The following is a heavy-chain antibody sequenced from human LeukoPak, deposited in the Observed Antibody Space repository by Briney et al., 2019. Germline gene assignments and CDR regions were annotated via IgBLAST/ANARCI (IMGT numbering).Heavy chain of an antibody. CDR1: GGSFSGYY. V-gene: IGHV4-34*01. CDR3: ARGSTSYYYYGMDV. J-gene: IGHJ6*02. Sequence: PSETLSLTCAVYGGSFSGYYWSWIRQPPGKGLDWIGEINHSGSTNYNPSLKSRVTISVDTSKNQFSLKLSSVTAADTAVYYCARGSTSYYYYGMDVWGQGTTVTVSS. CDR2: INHSGST. D-gene: IGHD2-2*01.